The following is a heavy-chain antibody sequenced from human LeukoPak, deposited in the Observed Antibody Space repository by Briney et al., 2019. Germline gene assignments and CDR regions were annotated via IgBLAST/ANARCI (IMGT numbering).Heavy chain of an antibody. D-gene: IGHD4-23*01. Sequence: SETLSLTCTVSGGSISSYYWSWIRQPPGKGLEWIGYIFYTGSTNYNPSLKSRVAISVLTSKNRFSLKLSSVTAADTAVYYCATLTGGDDAFDIWGQGTMVTVSS. V-gene: IGHV4-59*01. CDR1: GGSISSYY. CDR3: ATLTGGDDAFDI. CDR2: IFYTGST. J-gene: IGHJ3*02.